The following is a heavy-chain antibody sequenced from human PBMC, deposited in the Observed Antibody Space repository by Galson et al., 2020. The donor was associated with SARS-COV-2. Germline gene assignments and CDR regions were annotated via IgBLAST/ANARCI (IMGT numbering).Heavy chain of an antibody. J-gene: IGHJ4*02. V-gene: IGHV3-43*01. D-gene: IGHD6-19*01. CDR1: GFTSDDYT. CDR2: ISWDGGST. CDR3: AKDEQWLPTGFFDY. Sequence: GGSLRLSCAASGFTSDDYTMHWVRQAPGKGLEWVSLISWDGGSTYYADYVKGRFTISRDNSKNSLYLQMNSLRTEDTALYYCAKDEQWLPTGFFDYWGQGTLVTVSS.